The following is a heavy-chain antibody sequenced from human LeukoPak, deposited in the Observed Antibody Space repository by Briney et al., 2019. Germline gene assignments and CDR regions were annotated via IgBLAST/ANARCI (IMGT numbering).Heavy chain of an antibody. CDR3: VRGTLKNWFDP. Sequence: KPSETLSLTCTVSGGSISSGGYYWSWIRQHPGKGLEWIGYIYQTGSTYYNPSLKSRVAISVDRSKNQFSLEVTSVTAADTAVYYCVRGTLKNWFDPWGQGTLVTVSS. CDR1: GGSISSGGYY. J-gene: IGHJ5*02. V-gene: IGHV4-30-2*01. CDR2: IYQTGST.